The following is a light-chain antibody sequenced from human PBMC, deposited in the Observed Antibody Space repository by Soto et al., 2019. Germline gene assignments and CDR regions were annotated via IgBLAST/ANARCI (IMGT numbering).Light chain of an antibody. CDR2: EVS. CDR1: SIDVGGYNY. Sequence: QSVLTQHPSVSGSPGQSITISCTGTSIDVGGYNYVSWYQQQSGKAPKLMIHEVSNRPSGVSNRFSGSKSGNTASLTISGLQAEDEADYYCSSYTSSRAYVFGIGTKVT. CDR3: SSYTSSRAYV. V-gene: IGLV2-14*01. J-gene: IGLJ1*01.